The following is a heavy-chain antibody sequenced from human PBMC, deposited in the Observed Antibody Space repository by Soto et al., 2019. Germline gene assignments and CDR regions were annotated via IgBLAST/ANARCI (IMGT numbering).Heavy chain of an antibody. D-gene: IGHD2-2*01. J-gene: IGHJ6*03. CDR2: ISAYNGNT. V-gene: IGHV1-18*01. Sequence: QVPLVQSGAEVKKPGASVKVSCKASGYTFTSYGISWVRQAPGQGLEWMGWISAYNGNTNYAQKLQGRVTMTTDTSTSTAYMELRSLRSDDTAVYYCARGLGYCSSTSCYAVDYYYYYMDVWGKGTTVTVSS. CDR1: GYTFTSYG. CDR3: ARGLGYCSSTSCYAVDYYYYYMDV.